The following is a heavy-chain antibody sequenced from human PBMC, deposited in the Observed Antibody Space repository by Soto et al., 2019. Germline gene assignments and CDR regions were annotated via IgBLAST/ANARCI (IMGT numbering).Heavy chain of an antibody. J-gene: IGHJ6*02. CDR1: GGTFSSYA. CDR3: ARGPTERRSYYYYCMDV. CDR2: IIPIFGTA. Sequence: QVQLVQSGAEVKKPGSSVKVSCKASGGTFSSYAISWVRQAPGQGLEWMGGIIPIFGTANYAQKFQGRVTSTADDSTGTAYMELISLRSEDTAVYYCARGPTERRSYYYYCMDVWGQGTTVTVSS. V-gene: IGHV1-69*12. D-gene: IGHD4-4*01.